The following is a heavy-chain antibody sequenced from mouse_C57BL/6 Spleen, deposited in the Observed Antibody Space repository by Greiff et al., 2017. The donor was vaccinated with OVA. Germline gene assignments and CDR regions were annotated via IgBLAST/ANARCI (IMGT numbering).Heavy chain of an antibody. Sequence: EVKPVESGGGLVKPGGSLKLSCAASGFTFSSYAMSWVRQTPEKRLEWVATISDGGSYTYYPDNVKGRFTISRDNAKNNLYLQMSHLKSEDTAMYYCAREVITTVVDYFDYWGQGTTLTVSS. V-gene: IGHV5-4*01. CDR2: ISDGGSYT. CDR3: AREVITTVVDYFDY. CDR1: GFTFSSYA. D-gene: IGHD1-1*01. J-gene: IGHJ2*01.